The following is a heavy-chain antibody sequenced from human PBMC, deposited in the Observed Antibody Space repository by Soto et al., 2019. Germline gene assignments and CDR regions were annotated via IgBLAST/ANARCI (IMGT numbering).Heavy chain of an antibody. Sequence: PGGSLRLSCAASGFTFSSYAMHWVRQAPGKGLEWVAVISYDGSNKYHADSVKGRFTIPRDNSKNTLYLQMNSLGAEDTAVYYCARASGGNSAVYWGQGTLVTVSS. CDR1: GFTFSSYA. CDR2: ISYDGSNK. CDR3: ARASGGNSAVY. D-gene: IGHD2-15*01. J-gene: IGHJ4*02. V-gene: IGHV3-30-3*01.